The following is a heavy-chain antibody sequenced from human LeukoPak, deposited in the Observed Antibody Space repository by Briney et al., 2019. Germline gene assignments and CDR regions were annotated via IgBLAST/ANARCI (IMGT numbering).Heavy chain of an antibody. CDR1: GFMFADHG. CDR3: ARGEWDLRD. J-gene: IGHJ4*02. D-gene: IGHD1-26*01. CDR2: INWNGGST. V-gene: IGHV3-20*04. Sequence: GESLRLSCAASGFMFADHGMTWVRQVPGKGLEWVSGINWNGGSTGYVDSVKGRFTISRDNAKNVLLLQMNNLRAEDTAFYYCARGEWDLRDWGQGTLVIVSS.